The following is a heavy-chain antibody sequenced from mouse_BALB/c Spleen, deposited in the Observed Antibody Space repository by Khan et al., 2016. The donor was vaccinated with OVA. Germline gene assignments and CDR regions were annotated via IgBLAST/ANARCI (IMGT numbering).Heavy chain of an antibody. Sequence: QVQLQQSGAELAKPGASVKMSCTASGYTFTSYWMHRIKQRPGQGLEWIGYINPTSGYTDYNQKFKDKATLTADKSSSTAYMQLSSLTSDDSAVYYCARDRIDYWGQGTALTVSS. CDR3: ARDRIDY. J-gene: IGHJ2*01. CDR1: GYTFTSYW. V-gene: IGHV1-7*01. CDR2: INPTSGYT.